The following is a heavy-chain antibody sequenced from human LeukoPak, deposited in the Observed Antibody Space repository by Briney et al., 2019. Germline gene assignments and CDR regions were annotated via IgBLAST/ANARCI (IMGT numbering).Heavy chain of an antibody. CDR2: ISWNSGSI. CDR1: GFTFDDYA. CDR3: AKDMLSITMVRGVLGLSVSFDY. Sequence: GRSLRLSCAASGFTFDDYAMHWVRQAPGKGLEWVSGISWNSGSIGYADSVKGRFTISRDNAKNSLYLQMNSLRAEDTALYYCAKDMLSITMVRGVLGLSVSFDYWGQGTLVTVSS. J-gene: IGHJ4*02. D-gene: IGHD3-10*01. V-gene: IGHV3-9*01.